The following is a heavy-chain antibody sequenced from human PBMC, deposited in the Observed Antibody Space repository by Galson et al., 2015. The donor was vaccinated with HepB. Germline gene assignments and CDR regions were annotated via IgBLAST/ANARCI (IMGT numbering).Heavy chain of an antibody. D-gene: IGHD3-3*01. J-gene: IGHJ5*02. CDR1: GGSISSSSYY. CDR2: IYYSGST. Sequence: ETLSLTCTVSGGSISSSSYYWGWIRQPPGKGLEWIGSIYYSGSTYYNPSLKSRVTISVDTSKNQFSLKLSSVTAADTAVYYCARSIFGVGWFDPWGQGTLVTVSS. V-gene: IGHV4-39*01. CDR3: ARSIFGVGWFDP.